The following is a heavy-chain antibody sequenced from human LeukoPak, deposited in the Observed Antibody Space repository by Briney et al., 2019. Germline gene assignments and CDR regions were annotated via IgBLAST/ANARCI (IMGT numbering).Heavy chain of an antibody. D-gene: IGHD2-21*01. J-gene: IGHJ4*02. CDR3: ARAPTGDCYDY. V-gene: IGHV4-30-4*01. Sequence: SETLSLTCTVSGGSISSGDYYWSWIRQPPGKGLEWIGYISYSGSTYYNPSLKSRVTISVDTSKNQFSLKLSSVTAADTAVYYCARAPTGDCYDYWGQGTLVTVSS. CDR2: ISYSGST. CDR1: GGSISSGDYY.